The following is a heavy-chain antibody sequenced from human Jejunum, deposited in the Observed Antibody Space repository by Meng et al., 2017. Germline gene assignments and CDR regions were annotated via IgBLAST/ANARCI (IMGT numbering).Heavy chain of an antibody. CDR1: GGSINNYY. CDR2: IFSSGTS. V-gene: IGHV4-4*07. D-gene: IGHD2-2*01. J-gene: IGHJ1*01. CDR3: ARDKSTEYFQY. Sequence: GSLRLSCNVSGGSINNYYWTWIRQPAGKGLEWIGRIFSSGTSDYNPSLKSRIIMSVDMSKNQVSLNLTSVTAADTAVYYCARDKSTEYFQYWGRGTLVTVSS.